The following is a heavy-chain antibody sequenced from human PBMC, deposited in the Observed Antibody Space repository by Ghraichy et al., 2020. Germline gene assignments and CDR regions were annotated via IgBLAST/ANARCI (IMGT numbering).Heavy chain of an antibody. CDR3: ARDLNVVVLPAAFNWFDP. D-gene: IGHD2-2*01. V-gene: IGHV3-33*01. CDR1: GFTFSSYG. J-gene: IGHJ5*02. CDR2: IWYDGSNE. Sequence: LSLTCAASGFTFSSYGMHWVRQAPGKGLEWVAVIWYDGSNEYYADSVKGRFTISRDNSKNTLYLQMNSLRAEDTAVYYCARDLNVVVLPAAFNWFDPWGQGTLVTVSS.